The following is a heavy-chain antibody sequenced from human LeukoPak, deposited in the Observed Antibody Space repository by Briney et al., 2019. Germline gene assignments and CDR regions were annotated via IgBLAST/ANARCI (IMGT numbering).Heavy chain of an antibody. Sequence: GGSLRLSCTASGVTFSRDSMNWVRQAPGKGLEWVSLISSSSTYISYADSVKGRFTISRDNAKNSLYLQMSSLRADDTAVYYCARLPTFAYDSSPFDSYWYFDLWGRGTLDTVSS. D-gene: IGHD3-22*01. V-gene: IGHV3-21*01. CDR3: ARLPTFAYDSSPFDSYWYFDL. CDR2: ISSSSTYI. J-gene: IGHJ2*01. CDR1: GVTFSRDS.